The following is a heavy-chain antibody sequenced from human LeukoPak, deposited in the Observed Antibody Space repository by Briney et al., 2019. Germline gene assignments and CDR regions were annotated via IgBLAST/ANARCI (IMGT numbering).Heavy chain of an antibody. CDR3: ARDRDSSSHYFDY. CDR2: ILYDGSDS. J-gene: IGHJ4*02. Sequence: PGGSLRLSCAASGFTFSSYGMHWVRQAPGKGLEWVGVILYDGSDSYYTDSVKGRFTLSRDNSKNTLYLQMNSLRAEDTAVYFCARDRDSSSHYFDYWGQGAPVTVSS. CDR1: GFTFSSYG. V-gene: IGHV3-30*03. D-gene: IGHD6-6*01.